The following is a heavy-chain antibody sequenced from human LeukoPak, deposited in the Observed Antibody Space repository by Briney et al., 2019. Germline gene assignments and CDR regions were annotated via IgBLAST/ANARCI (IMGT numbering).Heavy chain of an antibody. D-gene: IGHD6-13*01. CDR2: INHSGST. CDR3: ARIPPAAVWFDP. Sequence: SETLSLTCAVYGGSFSGYYWSWIRQPPGKGLEWIGEINHSGSTNYNPSLKSRVTISVDTSKNQFSLKLSSVTAADTAVYYCARIPPAAVWFDPWGQGTLVTVSS. V-gene: IGHV4-34*01. CDR1: GGSFSGYY. J-gene: IGHJ5*02.